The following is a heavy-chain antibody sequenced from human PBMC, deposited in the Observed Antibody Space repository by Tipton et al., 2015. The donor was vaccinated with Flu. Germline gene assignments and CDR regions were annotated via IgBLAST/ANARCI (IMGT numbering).Heavy chain of an antibody. CDR3: ARIAAAGTGYFDY. CDR2: IYYSGST. J-gene: IGHJ4*02. D-gene: IGHD6-13*01. Sequence: GLVKPSETLSLFCNVSGGSMNSFYWSWIRQPPGKGLEWIGYIYYSGSTNYNPSLKSRVTISVDTSKNQFSLKLSSVTAADTAVYYCARIAAAGTGYFDYWGQGVLVTVSS. CDR1: GGSMNSFY. V-gene: IGHV4-59*01.